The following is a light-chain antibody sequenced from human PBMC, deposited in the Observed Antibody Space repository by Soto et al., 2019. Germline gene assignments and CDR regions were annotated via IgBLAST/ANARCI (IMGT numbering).Light chain of an antibody. Sequence: EIVLTQSPGTLSLSPGESATLSCRASQSVTSNYLAWFQQRPGQAPRLLIYGASIRATGIPDTFSGSGSGTDFTLAISRLEPEDFAVYYCQQYAGSPWTFSRGTKVEIK. V-gene: IGKV3-20*01. CDR3: QQYAGSPWT. J-gene: IGKJ1*01. CDR1: QSVTSNY. CDR2: GAS.